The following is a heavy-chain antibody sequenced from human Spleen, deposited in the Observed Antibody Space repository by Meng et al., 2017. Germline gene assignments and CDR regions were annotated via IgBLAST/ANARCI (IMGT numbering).Heavy chain of an antibody. CDR3: ARSSFSASPYYFGY. Sequence: QVHLQGSGPGLVRPSETLSLTCTVSGGSVSSGDFYWSWIRQPPGKGLEWIGHIYYSGSTNYNPSLKSRVTISIDTSKNQFSLKLSSVTTADTAVYFCARSSFSASPYYFGYWGLGTLVTVSS. CDR2: IYYSGST. V-gene: IGHV4-61*08. J-gene: IGHJ4*02. D-gene: IGHD3-3*02. CDR1: GGSVSSGDFY.